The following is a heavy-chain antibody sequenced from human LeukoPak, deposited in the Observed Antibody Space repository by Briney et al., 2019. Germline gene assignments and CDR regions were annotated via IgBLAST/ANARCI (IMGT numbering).Heavy chain of an antibody. CDR1: GYTFTGYY. Sequence: ASVKVSCKASGYTFTGYYMHWVRQAPGQGLEWMGWINPNSGGTNYAQKFQGRVTMTRDTSISTAYMERSRLRSDDTAVYYCAKTMVRGVMSYYYYYYMDGWGKGTTVTVSS. CDR2: INPNSGGT. V-gene: IGHV1-2*02. J-gene: IGHJ6*03. D-gene: IGHD3-10*01. CDR3: AKTMVRGVMSYYYYYYMDG.